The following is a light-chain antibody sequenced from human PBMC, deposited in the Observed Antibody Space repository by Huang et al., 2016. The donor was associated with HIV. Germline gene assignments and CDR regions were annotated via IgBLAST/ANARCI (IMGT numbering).Light chain of an antibody. CDR2: DAS. CDR3: QQYDNLLSLT. V-gene: IGKV1-33*01. J-gene: IGKJ4*01. Sequence: DIQMTQSPSSLSASVGDRVTITCQASQDISNYVNWYQQKPGKAPKLLIYDASTLEIGVPARFSGSVSGTDFTFTSSSLQPEEVATYYCQQYDNLLSLTFGGGTKVEIK. CDR1: QDISNY.